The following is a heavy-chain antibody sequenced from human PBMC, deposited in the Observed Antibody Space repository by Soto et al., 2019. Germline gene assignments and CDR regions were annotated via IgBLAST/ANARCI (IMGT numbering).Heavy chain of an antibody. J-gene: IGHJ4*02. CDR2: IYYSGST. CDR1: GCSISSSSYY. Sequence: QLQLQESGPGLVKPSETLSLTCTVSGCSISSSSYYWGWIRQPPGKGLEWIGSIYYSGSTYYNPSLKSRGTISVDTSKNQCSLKLSSGTDADTAVYYCARVEEGYNCGYWGQGTLVTVSS. V-gene: IGHV4-39*01. CDR3: ARVEEGYNCGY. D-gene: IGHD5-12*01.